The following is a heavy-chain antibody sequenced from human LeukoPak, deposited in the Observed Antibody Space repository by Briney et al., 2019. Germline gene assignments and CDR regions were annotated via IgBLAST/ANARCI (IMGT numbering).Heavy chain of an antibody. J-gene: IGHJ4*02. Sequence: SSDTLPLTCTVSGGSISSRSYYWSWIRQPPGKGLEWVGGIYYSGSTYYNLSLKRRVTISVDTSKNQSSLKLSSVTAADTAVYYCARSWWSIAARCRGFSCPYYFDYWGQGTLVTVSS. V-gene: IGHV4-39*07. CDR1: GGSISSRSYY. CDR3: ARSWWSIAARCRGFSCPYYFDY. D-gene: IGHD6-6*01. CDR2: IYYSGST.